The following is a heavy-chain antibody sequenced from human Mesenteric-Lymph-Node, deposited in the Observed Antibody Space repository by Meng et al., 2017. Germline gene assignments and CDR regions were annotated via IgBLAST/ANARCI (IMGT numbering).Heavy chain of an antibody. Sequence: GESLKISCAASGFTFSSYAMHWVRQAPGKGLEWVAITSYDGNRKYYADSVKGRFTISRDNSKNTLYLEMNSLRTEDTAVYYCASGGYNSDWYWSRFDYWGQGNLV. D-gene: IGHD6-13*01. CDR1: GFTFSSYA. V-gene: IGHV3-30*01. J-gene: IGHJ4*02. CDR3: ASGGYNSDWYWSRFDY. CDR2: TSYDGNRK.